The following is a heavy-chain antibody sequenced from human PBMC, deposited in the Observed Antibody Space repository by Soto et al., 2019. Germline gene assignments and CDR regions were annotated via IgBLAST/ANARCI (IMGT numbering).Heavy chain of an antibody. J-gene: IGHJ4*02. CDR1: GDAINNYY. CDR2: VHESGST. CDR3: ARGTRALITSFFAY. V-gene: IGHV4-59*01. D-gene: IGHD1-20*01. Sequence: SETLSLTSTVSGDAINNYYWSWIRQTPGRGLEWIGCVHESGSTDYNPSLKGRVTISLHTSKSQFSLSLRSATAADTATYYCARGTRALITSFFAYWGQG.